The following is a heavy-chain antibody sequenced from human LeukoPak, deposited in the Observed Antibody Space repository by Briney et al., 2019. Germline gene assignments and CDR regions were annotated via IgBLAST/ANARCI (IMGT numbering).Heavy chain of an antibody. CDR2: LYFSGST. D-gene: IGHD3-3*01. CDR1: GNSISNYY. Sequence: SETLSLTCTVSGNSISNYYWSWIRQPPGKGLEWIGYLYFSGSTNYNPSLKSRVTISVDTSKNQFSLKLSSVTAADTAMYYCARGIAGEGLPIWGQGTLVTVCS. V-gene: IGHV4-59*01. CDR3: ARGIAGEGLPI. J-gene: IGHJ4*02.